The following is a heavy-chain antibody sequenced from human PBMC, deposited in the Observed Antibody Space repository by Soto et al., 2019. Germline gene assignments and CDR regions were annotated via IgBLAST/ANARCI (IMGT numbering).Heavy chain of an antibody. CDR3: ARYIYDLGTYYYGMDV. J-gene: IGHJ6*02. Sequence: LTCTVSGGSVSSSSYYWGWIRQPPGKGLEWIGSIYYSGSTYYNPSLKSRVTISVDTSKNQFSLKLSSVTAADTAVYYCARYIYDLGTYYYGMDVWGQGTTVTVSS. CDR2: IYYSGST. CDR1: GGSVSSSSYY. V-gene: IGHV4-39*01. D-gene: IGHD3-3*01.